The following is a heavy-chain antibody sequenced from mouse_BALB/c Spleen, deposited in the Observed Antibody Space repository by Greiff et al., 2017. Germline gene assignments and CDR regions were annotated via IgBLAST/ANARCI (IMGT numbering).Heavy chain of an antibody. Sequence: VQLQQSGPELVKPGASVKISCKASGYSFTGYFMNWVMQSHGKSLEWIGRINPYNGDTFYNQKFKGKATLTVDKSSSTAHMELRSLASEDSAVYYCARETDGYYPHFDYWGQGTTLTVSS. CDR3: ARETDGYYPHFDY. V-gene: IGHV1-20*02. CDR2: INPYNGDT. CDR1: GYSFTGYF. J-gene: IGHJ2*01. D-gene: IGHD2-3*01.